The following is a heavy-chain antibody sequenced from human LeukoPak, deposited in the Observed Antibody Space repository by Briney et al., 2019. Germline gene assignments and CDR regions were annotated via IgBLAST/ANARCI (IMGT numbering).Heavy chain of an antibody. CDR1: GGTFSSYA. D-gene: IGHD1-26*01. CDR3: AIGASSGWELLDYYFDY. Sequence: ASVKVSCKASGGTFSSYAISWVRQAPGEGLEWMGGIIPIFGTANYAQKFQGRVTITADESTSTAHMELSSLRSEDTAVYYCAIGASSGWELLDYYFDYWGQGTLVTVSS. CDR2: IIPIFGTA. J-gene: IGHJ4*02. V-gene: IGHV1-69*13.